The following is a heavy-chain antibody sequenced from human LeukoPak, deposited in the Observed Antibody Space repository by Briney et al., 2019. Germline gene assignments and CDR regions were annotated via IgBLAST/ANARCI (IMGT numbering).Heavy chain of an antibody. CDR3: TSVVTMVRGVIKSSDYYYYMDV. V-gene: IGHV1-2*02. CDR1: GYTFTGYY. CDR2: INPNSGGT. Sequence: ASVKVSCKASGYTFTGYYMHWVRQAPGQGLEWMGWINPNSGGTNYAQKFQGRVTMTRDTSISTAYMELSRLRSDDTAVYYCTSVVTMVRGVIKSSDYYYYMDVWGKGTTVTVSS. J-gene: IGHJ6*03. D-gene: IGHD3-10*01.